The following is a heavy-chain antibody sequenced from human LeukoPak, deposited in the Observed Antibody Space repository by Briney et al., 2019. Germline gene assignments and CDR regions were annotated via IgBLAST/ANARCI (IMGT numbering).Heavy chain of an antibody. J-gene: IGHJ4*02. CDR3: ARGVEMATKTGFYY. CDR1: GGTFSSYA. CDR2: FIPIFGTA. V-gene: IGHV1-69*05. D-gene: IGHD5-24*01. Sequence: SVKVSCKASGGTFSSYAISWVRHAPEQGREWMGGFIPIFGTANYAQKFQGRVTITTDESTSTAYKELSSLRAEDTAVYYCARGVEMATKTGFYYWGQGTLVTGSS.